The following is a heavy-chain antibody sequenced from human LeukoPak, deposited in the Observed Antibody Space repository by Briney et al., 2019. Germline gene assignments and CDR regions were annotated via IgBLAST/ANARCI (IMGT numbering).Heavy chain of an antibody. V-gene: IGHV1-18*01. D-gene: IGHD2-15*01. CDR2: ISAYNGYT. Sequence: ASVKVSCKASGYTFTSYAVSWVRQAPGQGLEWMGWISAYNGYTNYAQKFQGRVTMTRDTSISTAYMELSRLRSDDTAVYYCARAVGYCSGGSCAAGLFDPWGQGTLVTVSS. J-gene: IGHJ5*02. CDR3: ARAVGYCSGGSCAAGLFDP. CDR1: GYTFTSYA.